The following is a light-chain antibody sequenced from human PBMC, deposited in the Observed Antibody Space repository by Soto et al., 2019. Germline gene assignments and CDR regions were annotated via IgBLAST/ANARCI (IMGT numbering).Light chain of an antibody. V-gene: IGLV2-8*01. CDR1: SXDVGGYNY. CDR3: SSYAGSNNRYV. CDR2: EVS. Sequence: QSVLTQPPSASGSPGQSVTISCTGTSXDVGGYNYVSWYQQHPGKAPKLMIYEVSKRPSGVPDRFSGSKSGNTASLTVSGLQAEDEADYYCSSYAGSNNRYVFGTGTKVTVL. J-gene: IGLJ1*01.